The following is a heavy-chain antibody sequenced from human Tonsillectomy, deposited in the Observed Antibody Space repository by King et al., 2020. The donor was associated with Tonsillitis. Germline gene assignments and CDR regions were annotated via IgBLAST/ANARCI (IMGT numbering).Heavy chain of an antibody. D-gene: IGHD1-1*01. CDR1: GFTFSSHG. J-gene: IGHJ4*02. CDR2: IWYDGRNK. Sequence: LVESGGGVVQPGRSLRLSCAASGFTFSSHGMHWVRQAPGKGLEWVAVIWYDGRNKYYADSVKGRFTISRDNSKNTLYLQMNSLRAEETAVYYCARDSRRQRFDYWGQGTLVTVSS. V-gene: IGHV3-33*01. CDR3: ARDSRRQRFDY.